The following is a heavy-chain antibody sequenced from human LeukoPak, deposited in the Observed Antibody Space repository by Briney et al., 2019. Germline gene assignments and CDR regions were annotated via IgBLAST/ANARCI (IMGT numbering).Heavy chain of an antibody. CDR2: VSYSGRT. Sequence: SETLSLTCTVSGGSITNYYWNWIRQPPGKDLEWIGCVSYSGRTHYSSALKSRVTTSAEPPKNQFSLTLRYVTAADTAVYYCARPGRQDAYNGHYWYFDLWGRGTLVTVSS. D-gene: IGHD5-24*01. CDR1: GGSITNYY. J-gene: IGHJ2*01. V-gene: IGHV4-59*01. CDR3: ARPGRQDAYNGHYWYFDL.